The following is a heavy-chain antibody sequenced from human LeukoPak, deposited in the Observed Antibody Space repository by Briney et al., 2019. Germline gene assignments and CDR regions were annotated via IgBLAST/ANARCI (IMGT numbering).Heavy chain of an antibody. Sequence: GGSLRLSCAASGFTFSSYGMHWVRQAPGKGLEWVAVISYDGSNKYYADSVKGRFTISRDNSKNTLYLQMNSLRAEDTAVYYCAKSSSSGWRDYFDYWGQGTLVTVSS. CDR2: ISYDGSNK. CDR1: GFTFSSYG. CDR3: AKSSSSGWRDYFDY. V-gene: IGHV3-30*18. D-gene: IGHD6-19*01. J-gene: IGHJ4*02.